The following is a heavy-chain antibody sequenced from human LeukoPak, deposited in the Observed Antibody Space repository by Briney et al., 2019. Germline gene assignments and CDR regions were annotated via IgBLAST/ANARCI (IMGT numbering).Heavy chain of an antibody. D-gene: IGHD3-10*01. J-gene: IGHJ5*02. CDR2: INSDGSSR. CDR1: GFTFSSYW. Sequence: PGGSLRLSCAASGFTFSSYWMHWVRQAPGKGLVWVSRINSDGSSRSYADSVKGRFTISRDNAKNTLYLQMNSLRAEDTAVYYCARDGDYGSGSYYNALNWFDPWGQGTLVTVSS. V-gene: IGHV3-74*01. CDR3: ARDGDYGSGSYYNALNWFDP.